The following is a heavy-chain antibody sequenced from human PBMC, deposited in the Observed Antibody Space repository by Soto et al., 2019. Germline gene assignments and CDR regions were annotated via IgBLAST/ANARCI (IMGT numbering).Heavy chain of an antibody. Sequence: PGGSLRLSCAASGFTFSDHYMDWVRQAPGEGLEWVGRIKNKANSYTTENAASVEGRFTISRDDSRNSLFLQMNGLKTEDTAVYYCTRVKLCGSARCHRVLDVWGKGTTV. J-gene: IGHJ6*03. D-gene: IGHD2-2*01. CDR1: GFTFSDHY. V-gene: IGHV3-72*01. CDR2: IKNKANSYTT. CDR3: TRVKLCGSARCHRVLDV.